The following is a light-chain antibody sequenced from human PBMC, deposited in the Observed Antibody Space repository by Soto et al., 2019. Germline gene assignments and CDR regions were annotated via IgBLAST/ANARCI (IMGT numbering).Light chain of an antibody. V-gene: IGKV1-5*03. CDR1: QSISYW. J-gene: IGKJ1*01. Sequence: DIQMTQSPSTLSASIGDRVTITCRASQSISYWLAWYQQKPGTAPKLLIYRASSLESGVPSRFSGSGSGTEFPLTISSLQPDDFATYYCLQYNSFSTFGQGTKVEFK. CDR2: RAS. CDR3: LQYNSFST.